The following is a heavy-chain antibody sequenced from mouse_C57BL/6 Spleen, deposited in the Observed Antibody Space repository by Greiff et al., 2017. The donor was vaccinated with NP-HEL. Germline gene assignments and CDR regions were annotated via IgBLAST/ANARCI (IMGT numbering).Heavy chain of an antibody. Sequence: VKLQESGPGLVAPSQSLSITCTVSGFSLTSYAISWVRQPPGKGLEWLGVIWTGGGTNYNSALKSRLSISKDNSKSQVFLKMNSLQTDDTARYYCARITTVVAHYFDYWGQGTTLTVSS. V-gene: IGHV2-9-1*01. CDR3: ARITTVVAHYFDY. D-gene: IGHD1-1*01. J-gene: IGHJ2*01. CDR1: GFSLTSYA. CDR2: IWTGGGT.